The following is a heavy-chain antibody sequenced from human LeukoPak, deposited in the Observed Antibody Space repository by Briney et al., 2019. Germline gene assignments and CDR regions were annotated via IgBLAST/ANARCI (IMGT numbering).Heavy chain of an antibody. D-gene: IGHD3-22*01. V-gene: IGHV1-18*01. CDR2: ISAYNGNT. CDR1: GYTFTSFG. CDR3: ARIGSSGYYYFSIY. J-gene: IGHJ4*02. Sequence: GASVKVSCKASGYTFTSFGISWVRQAPGQGLEWMGWISAYNGNTNYAQKLQGRVTMTTDTSTSTAYMELRSLRSDDTAVYYCARIGSSGYYYFSIYWGQGTLVTVSS.